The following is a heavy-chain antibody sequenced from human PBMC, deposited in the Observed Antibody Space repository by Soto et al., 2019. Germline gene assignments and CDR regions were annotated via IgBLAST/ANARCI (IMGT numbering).Heavy chain of an antibody. D-gene: IGHD4-17*01. CDR2: IYYSGST. V-gene: IGHV4-61*01. J-gene: IGHJ4*02. Sequence: SETLSLTCTVSGGSVSSGSYYWSWIRQPPGKGLEWIGYIYYSGSTNYNPSLKSRVTISVDLSKNQFSLRLSSVTTADTALYYCARTTAVPNSLRSRYFFDYWGQGTLVTVSS. CDR1: GGSVSSGSYY. CDR3: ARTTAVPNSLRSRYFFDY.